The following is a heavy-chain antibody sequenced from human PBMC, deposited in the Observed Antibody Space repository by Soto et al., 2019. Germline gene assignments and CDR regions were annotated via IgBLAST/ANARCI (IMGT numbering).Heavy chain of an antibody. D-gene: IGHD4-17*01. V-gene: IGHV3-48*02. Sequence: EVQLVEAGGCLVQPGGSLRLSCAASVFTFSTYSMNWVRQAPGKGLEWVSYISSSRNTIYADSVKGRFTISRDNAKNALYLQINSLRDEDTAVYYCARDVYREYGFDYWGQGTLLTVSS. J-gene: IGHJ4*02. CDR2: ISSSRNTI. CDR3: ARDVYREYGFDY. CDR1: VFTFSTYS.